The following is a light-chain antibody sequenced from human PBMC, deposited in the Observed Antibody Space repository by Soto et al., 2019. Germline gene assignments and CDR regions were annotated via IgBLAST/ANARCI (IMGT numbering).Light chain of an antibody. CDR2: EDS. CDR1: SSDIVSYNL. CDR3: GSYAVGHSLPYV. V-gene: IGLV2-23*01. Sequence: QSVLTQPASVSGSPGQSITISCTGTSSDIVSYNLVSWYQHHPGKAPKLMIYEDSKRPSGVSNRFSGSKSASTASLTISGLQNEDEADYYCGSYAVGHSLPYVFGTGTKLTVL. J-gene: IGLJ1*01.